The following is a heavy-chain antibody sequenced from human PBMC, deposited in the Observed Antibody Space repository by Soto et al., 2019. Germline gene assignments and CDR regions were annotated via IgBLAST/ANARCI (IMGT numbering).Heavy chain of an antibody. CDR3: ARDLEGYCSSTSCSNWFDP. J-gene: IGHJ5*02. CDR1: GYTFTTYG. V-gene: IGHV1-18*04. D-gene: IGHD2-2*01. Sequence: QVQLVQSGAEVKKPGASVKVSCKASGYTFTTYGLSWVRQAPGQGLEWMGWISAYNGNTNYAQKLQGRVTMTTDTSTSTAYMELRSLRSDDTAVYYCARDLEGYCSSTSCSNWFDPWGQGTLVTVSS. CDR2: ISAYNGNT.